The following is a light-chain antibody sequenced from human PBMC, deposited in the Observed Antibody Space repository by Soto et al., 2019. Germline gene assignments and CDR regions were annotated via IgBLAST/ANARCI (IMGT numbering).Light chain of an antibody. J-gene: IGKJ5*01. CDR2: AAS. V-gene: IGKV1-9*01. Sequence: IQLTQSPSSLSASVGDRVTITCRASQGISSYLAWYQQKPGQAPTLLIYAASTLQTGVPPRFSGSGSGTDFTLTTSSLQPEDFATYYCQQLNSYPITFGQGTRLE. CDR1: QGISSY. CDR3: QQLNSYPIT.